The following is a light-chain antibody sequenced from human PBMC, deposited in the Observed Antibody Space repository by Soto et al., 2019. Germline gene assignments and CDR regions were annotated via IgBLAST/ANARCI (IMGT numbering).Light chain of an antibody. V-gene: IGLV2-23*03. CDR1: SSDVGSYNL. J-gene: IGLJ3*02. CDR2: EGN. CDR3: CSSAGSSTFWL. Sequence: QSALTQPASVSGSPGQSITISCTGTSSDVGSYNLVSWYQQHPGNAPKLMIYEGNKRPSGVSNRFSGSKSGNTASLTISGLQAEDEADYYCCSSAGSSTFWLFGGGTKLTVL.